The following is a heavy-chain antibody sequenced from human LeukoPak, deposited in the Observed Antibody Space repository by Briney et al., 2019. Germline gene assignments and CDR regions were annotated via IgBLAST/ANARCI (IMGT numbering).Heavy chain of an antibody. CDR3: ARHFVSNNYLEY. Sequence: WETLSLTCAVSGVSIGGYSWSWIRQSPGKGLEWMGFIYNTGSTKYNPSLESRATMSVDTSKNQFSLNLISLTAADTAVYFCARHFVSNNYLEYWGQGILVSVSS. J-gene: IGHJ4*02. D-gene: IGHD1-1*01. V-gene: IGHV4-59*08. CDR2: IYNTGST. CDR1: GVSIGGYS.